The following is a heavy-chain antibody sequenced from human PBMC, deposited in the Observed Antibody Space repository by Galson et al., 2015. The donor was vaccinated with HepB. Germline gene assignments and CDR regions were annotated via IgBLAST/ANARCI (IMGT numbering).Heavy chain of an antibody. CDR3: AGVGAAAGLGPDY. CDR1: GFTFSDYY. Sequence: SLRLSCAASGFTFSDYYMSWIRQAPGKGLEWVSYISSSSSYTNYADSVKGRFTISRDNAKNSLYLQMNSLRAEDTAVYYCAGVGAAAGLGPDYWGQGTLVTVSS. CDR2: ISSSSSYT. D-gene: IGHD6-13*01. J-gene: IGHJ4*02. V-gene: IGHV3-11*06.